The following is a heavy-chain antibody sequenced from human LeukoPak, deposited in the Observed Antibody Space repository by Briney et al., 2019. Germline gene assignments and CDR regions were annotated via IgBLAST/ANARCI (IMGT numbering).Heavy chain of an antibody. V-gene: IGHV3-74*01. CDR1: GFSFSGHW. CDR2: ISPTGSTT. CDR3: ALQDSYDLPFAF. Sequence: GGSLRLSCIASGFSFSGHWMHWARQLPGKGLVWVSRISPTGSTTSYADSVKGRFTVSRDNAKNTLYLQVNNLRAEDTAVYYCALQDSYDLPFAFWGQGALVTVSS. J-gene: IGHJ4*02. D-gene: IGHD5-12*01.